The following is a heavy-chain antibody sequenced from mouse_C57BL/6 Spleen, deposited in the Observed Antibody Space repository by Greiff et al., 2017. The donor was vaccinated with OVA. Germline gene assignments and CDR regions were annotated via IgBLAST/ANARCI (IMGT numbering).Heavy chain of an antibody. CDR2: IYPRSGNT. D-gene: IGHD1-1*01. V-gene: IGHV1-81*01. CDR3: ARTPGDYYGSSYGYFDV. J-gene: IGHJ1*03. Sequence: VKLQESGAELARPGASVKLSCKASGYTFTSYGISWVKQRTGQGLEWIGEIYPRSGNTYYNEKFKGKATLTADKSSSTAYMELRSLTSEDSAVYFCARTPGDYYGSSYGYFDVWGTGTTVTVSS. CDR1: GYTFTSYG.